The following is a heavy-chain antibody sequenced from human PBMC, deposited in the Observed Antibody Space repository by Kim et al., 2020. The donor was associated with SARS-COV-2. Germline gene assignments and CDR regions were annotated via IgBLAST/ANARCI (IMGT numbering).Heavy chain of an antibody. V-gene: IGHV3-64D*09. Sequence: GGSLRLSCSASGFTFSSYAMHWVRQAPGKGLEYVSAISSNGGSTYYADSVKGRFTISRDNSKNTLYLQMSSLRAEDSAVYYCVKGIAAAGRNWFDPWGQGTLVTVSS. CDR3: VKGIAAAGRNWFDP. CDR2: ISSNGGST. D-gene: IGHD6-13*01. CDR1: GFTFSSYA. J-gene: IGHJ5*02.